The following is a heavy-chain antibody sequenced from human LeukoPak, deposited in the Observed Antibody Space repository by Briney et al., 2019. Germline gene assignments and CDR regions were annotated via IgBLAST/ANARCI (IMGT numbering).Heavy chain of an antibody. Sequence: SETLSLTCSVSGGSISSSSDYWDWIRQPPGKGLEWIGSINYSGSTYYNPSLKSRVTISVDTSKNQFSLKLISVTAADTAVYYCARGPGGSSWHWLDPWGQGTLVTVSS. J-gene: IGHJ5*02. CDR3: ARGPGGSSWHWLDP. CDR1: GGSISSSSDY. V-gene: IGHV4-39*07. CDR2: INYSGST. D-gene: IGHD6-13*01.